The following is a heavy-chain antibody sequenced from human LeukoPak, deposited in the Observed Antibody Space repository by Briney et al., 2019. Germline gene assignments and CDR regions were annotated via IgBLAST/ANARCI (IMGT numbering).Heavy chain of an antibody. J-gene: IGHJ5*02. CDR2: ISNDGGGT. V-gene: IGHV3-23*01. CDR1: GFIFNNYG. D-gene: IGHD2-2*01. Sequence: GGSLRLSCAASGFIFNNYGLVWVRQAPGKGLEWVSAISNDGGGTTYADFVKGRFTISRDNSKNTLFLQMNSLRAEDTALYYCAKGSSDFLDLWGQETLVTVSS. CDR3: AKGSSDFLDL.